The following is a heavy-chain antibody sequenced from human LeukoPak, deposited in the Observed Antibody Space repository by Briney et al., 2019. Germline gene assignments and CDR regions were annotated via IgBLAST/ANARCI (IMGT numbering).Heavy chain of an antibody. CDR3: VNPGRVSGSYNPFDY. CDR2: ISGSGDTT. D-gene: IGHD3-10*01. Sequence: GGSLRLSCAASGLTFSSYVMSWVRQTPGKGLEWVSAISGSGDTTSYADSVKGRFTISRDNSKNTLYLQMNSLRAEDTAVYYCVNPGRVSGSYNPFDYWGQGTLVTVSS. J-gene: IGHJ4*02. V-gene: IGHV3-23*01. CDR1: GLTFSSYV.